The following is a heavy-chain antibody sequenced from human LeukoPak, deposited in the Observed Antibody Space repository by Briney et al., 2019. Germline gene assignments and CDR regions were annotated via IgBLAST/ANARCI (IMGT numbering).Heavy chain of an antibody. Sequence: PGGSLRLSCAASGFTFSSYGMHWVRQAPGKGLEWVAVISYDGSNKYYADSVKGRFTISRDNSKNTLYLQMNSLRAEDTAVYYCARAYDFWSGPGGYWGQGTLVTVSS. V-gene: IGHV3-30*03. CDR2: ISYDGSNK. D-gene: IGHD3-3*01. CDR1: GFTFSSYG. CDR3: ARAYDFWSGPGGY. J-gene: IGHJ4*02.